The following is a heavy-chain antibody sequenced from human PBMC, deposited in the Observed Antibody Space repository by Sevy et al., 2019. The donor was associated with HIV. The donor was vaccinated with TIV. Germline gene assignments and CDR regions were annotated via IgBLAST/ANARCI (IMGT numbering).Heavy chain of an antibody. Sequence: GGSLRLSCAASGFTFSSYSMNWVRQAPGKGLEWASSISSSSSYIYYADSVKCRFTISRDNAKNSLYLQMNSLRAEDTAVYYCARDSSVYGDFGRAGTFDYWGQGTLVTVSS. CDR1: GFTFSSYS. D-gene: IGHD4-17*01. J-gene: IGHJ4*02. CDR2: ISSSSSYI. V-gene: IGHV3-21*01. CDR3: ARDSSVYGDFGRAGTFDY.